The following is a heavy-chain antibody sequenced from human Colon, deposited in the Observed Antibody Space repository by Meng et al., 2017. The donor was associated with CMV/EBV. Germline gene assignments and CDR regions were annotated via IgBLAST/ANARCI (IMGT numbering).Heavy chain of an antibody. CDR2: IYHRGTT. J-gene: IGHJ5*02. Sequence: QLEGSEPGLVKLLWTLSLVCSVFGVSISSGNGWTWVRQPPGKWLAWIGEIYHRGTTNYNPSLKSRVTISVDKSKNQVSLNLSSVTAADTAVYFCAKIPLGYSLSPLVGLDPWGQGTLVTVSS. D-gene: IGHD5-18*01. V-gene: IGHV4-4*02. CDR1: GVSISSGNG. CDR3: AKIPLGYSLSPLVGLDP.